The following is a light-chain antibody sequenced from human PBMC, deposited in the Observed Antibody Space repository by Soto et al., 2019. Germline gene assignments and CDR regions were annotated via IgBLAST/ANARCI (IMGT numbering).Light chain of an antibody. J-gene: IGLJ1*01. CDR1: SSGVGGYNY. CDR2: EVN. Sequence: QSALTQPPSASGSPGQSVTISCTGTSSGVGGYNYVSWYQQHPGKVPKLMVYEVNKRPSGVPDRFSGSKSGNTASLTVSGLQAEDEADYYCTSYAGGNNVFGTGTKVTVL. CDR3: TSYAGGNNV. V-gene: IGLV2-8*01.